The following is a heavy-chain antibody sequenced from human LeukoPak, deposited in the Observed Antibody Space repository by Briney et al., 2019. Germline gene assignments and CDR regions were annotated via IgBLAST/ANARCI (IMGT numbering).Heavy chain of an antibody. CDR3: ATCAGITMSDAFDI. CDR2: IYYSGST. V-gene: IGHV4-31*03. J-gene: IGHJ3*02. CDR1: GCSISSGGYY. D-gene: IGHD3-10*02. Sequence: PSETLSLTCTVSGCSISSGGYYWSWIRQHPGKGLEWIGYIYYSGSTYYNPSLKSRVTISVDTSKNQFSLKLSSVTAADTAVYYCATCAGITMSDAFDIWGQGTMVTVSS.